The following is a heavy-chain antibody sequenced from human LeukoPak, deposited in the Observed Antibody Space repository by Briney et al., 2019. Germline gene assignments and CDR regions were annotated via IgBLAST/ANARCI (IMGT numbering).Heavy chain of an antibody. Sequence: GASVKVSCKASGGTFSSYAISWVRQAPGQGLEWMGGIIPIFGTANYAQKFQGRVTITADESTSTAYMELSSLRSEDTAVYYCARDCSSTSCYGGYYYHYYGMDVWGQGTTVTVSS. J-gene: IGHJ6*02. CDR2: IIPIFGTA. CDR1: GGTFSSYA. D-gene: IGHD2-2*01. CDR3: ARDCSSTSCYGGYYYHYYGMDV. V-gene: IGHV1-69*13.